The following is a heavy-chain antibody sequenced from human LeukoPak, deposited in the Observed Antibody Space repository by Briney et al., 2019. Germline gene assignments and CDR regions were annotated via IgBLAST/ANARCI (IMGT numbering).Heavy chain of an antibody. V-gene: IGHV4-39*01. CDR1: GGSISSSSYY. CDR3: ARQTDYYDSSGYYIDAFDI. D-gene: IGHD3-22*01. J-gene: IGHJ3*02. Sequence: PSETLSLTCTVPGGSISSSSYYWGWIRQPPGKGLEWIGRIYYSGSTYYNPSLKSRVTISVDTSKNQFSLKLSSVTAADTAVYYCARQTDYYDSSGYYIDAFDIWGQGTMVTVSS. CDR2: IYYSGST.